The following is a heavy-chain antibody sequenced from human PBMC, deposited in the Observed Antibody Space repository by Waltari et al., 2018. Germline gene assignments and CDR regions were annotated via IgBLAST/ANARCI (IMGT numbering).Heavy chain of an antibody. CDR2: IYYSGNT. J-gene: IGHJ4*02. Sequence: QLQLQESGPGLVKPSETLSLTCTVSGVSITNSNYYWGWIRQPPGKGLEWIGNIYYSGNTYYNPSLKSRVTISEDTSKNQFSLKLSSVTAADTAVYYCARDQGGDGYNCFDYWGQGTLVTVSS. D-gene: IGHD5-12*01. V-gene: IGHV4-39*02. CDR1: GVSITNSNYY. CDR3: ARDQGGDGYNCFDY.